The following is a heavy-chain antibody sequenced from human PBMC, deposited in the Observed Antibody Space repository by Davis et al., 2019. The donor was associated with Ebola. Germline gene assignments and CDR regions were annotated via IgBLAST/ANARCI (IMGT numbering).Heavy chain of an antibody. CDR1: GFTFSSYI. CDR2: ISSSSSYI. V-gene: IGHV3-21*01. Sequence: GESLKISCAASGFTFSSYIMNWVRQAPGKGLEWVSSISSSSSYIYYADSVKGRFTISRDNAKNSLYLQMNSLRAEDTAVYYCARDRSSTSCTFDYWGQGTLVTVSS. J-gene: IGHJ4*02. D-gene: IGHD2-2*01. CDR3: ARDRSSTSCTFDY.